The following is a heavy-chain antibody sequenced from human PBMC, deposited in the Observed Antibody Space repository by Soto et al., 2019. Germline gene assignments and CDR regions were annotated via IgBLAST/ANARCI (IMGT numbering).Heavy chain of an antibody. V-gene: IGHV4-59*01. CDR1: GGAIPGYY. Sequence: PSETLSLTCNVSGGAIPGYYWNWIRQPPGKGLEWTGYVYFSGSTKYNPSLKSRVTILVDMSKNQFSLRLTSVTSADTAVYYCSRERGAVASTADAFDIRGQGTMVTVSS. CDR3: SRERGAVASTADAFDI. J-gene: IGHJ3*02. CDR2: VYFSGST. D-gene: IGHD6-19*01.